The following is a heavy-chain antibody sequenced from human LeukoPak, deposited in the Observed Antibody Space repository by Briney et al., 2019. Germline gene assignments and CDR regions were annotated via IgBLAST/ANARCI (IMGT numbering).Heavy chain of an antibody. Sequence: SETPSLTCTVSGGSINSYYWSWIRQPPGKGLEWIGYIYYSGSTNYNPSLKSRVTISVDTSKNQFTLKLSSVTAADTAVYYCAREGAGAAGNSRYFQHWGQGTLVTVSS. J-gene: IGHJ1*01. CDR1: GGSINSYY. D-gene: IGHD6-13*01. CDR2: IYYSGST. CDR3: AREGAGAAGNSRYFQH. V-gene: IGHV4-59*01.